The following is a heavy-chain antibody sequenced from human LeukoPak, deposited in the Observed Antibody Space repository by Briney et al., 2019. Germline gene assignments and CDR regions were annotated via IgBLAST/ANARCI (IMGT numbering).Heavy chain of an antibody. CDR1: GGSFSGYY. V-gene: IGHV4-34*01. D-gene: IGHD2-15*01. CDR3: ARGYCTGGSCYLKFDY. Sequence: PSETLSLTCAVYGGSFSGYYWSWIRQPPGKGLEWLGEINHSGRTNYNPSLKSRVTISVDTSKNQFSLKLTSVTAADTAVYYCARGYCTGGSCYLKFDYWGQGTLVTFSS. CDR2: INHSGRT. J-gene: IGHJ4*02.